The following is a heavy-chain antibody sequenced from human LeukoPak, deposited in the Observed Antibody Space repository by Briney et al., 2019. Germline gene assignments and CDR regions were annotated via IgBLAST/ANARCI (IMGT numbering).Heavy chain of an antibody. Sequence: ASVKVSCKASGYTFTSYGISWVRQAPGQGLEWMGWISAYNGNTNYAQKLQGRVTMTTDTSTSTAYMELRSLRSDDTAVYYCARVSGYENYYYMDVWGKGTTVTVSS. J-gene: IGHJ6*03. V-gene: IGHV1-18*01. CDR2: ISAYNGNT. CDR3: ARVSGYENYYYMDV. D-gene: IGHD5-12*01. CDR1: GYTFTSYG.